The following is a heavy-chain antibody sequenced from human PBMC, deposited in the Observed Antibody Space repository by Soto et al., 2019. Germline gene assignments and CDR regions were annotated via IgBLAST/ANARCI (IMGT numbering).Heavy chain of an antibody. CDR3: ARTLTEITIFGVVMKAYYFDY. J-gene: IGHJ4*02. CDR2: IYHSGST. V-gene: IGHV4-38-2*01. Sequence: LTCAVSGYSISSGYYWGWIRQPPGKGLEWIGSIYHSGSTYYNPSLKSRVTISVDTSKNQFSLKLSSVTAADTAVYYCARTLTEITIFGVVMKAYYFDYWGQGTLVTVSS. CDR1: GYSISSGYY. D-gene: IGHD3-3*01.